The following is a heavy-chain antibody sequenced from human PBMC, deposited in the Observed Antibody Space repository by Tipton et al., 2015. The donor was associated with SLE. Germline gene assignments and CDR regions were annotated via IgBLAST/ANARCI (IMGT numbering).Heavy chain of an antibody. CDR3: AGTYDHIWGNYRYY. CDR2: IYHSGST. D-gene: IGHD3-16*02. Sequence: TLSLTCTVSGGSISSGSYYWSWIRQPPGKGLEWIGSIYHSGSTYYNPSLKSRVTISVDTSKNQFSLKLSSVTAADTAVYYCAGTYDHIWGNYRYYWGQGTLLTVSS. J-gene: IGHJ4*02. CDR1: GGSISSGSYY. V-gene: IGHV4-39*07.